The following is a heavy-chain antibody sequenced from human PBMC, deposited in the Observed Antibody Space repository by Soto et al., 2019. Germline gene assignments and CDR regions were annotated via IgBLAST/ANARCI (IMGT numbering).Heavy chain of an antibody. J-gene: IGHJ6*02. CDR2: MNEDGGTT. D-gene: IGHD3-10*01. V-gene: IGHV3-74*01. Sequence: RLSCSASGFTFSSYWMHWVRQAPGNGLVWVSRMNEDGGTTDYADSVKGRFTISRDNAKNTLYLQMNSLRVEDTAVYYCASDLSGRADVWGQGTTVTVS. CDR1: GFTFSSYW. CDR3: ASDLSGRADV.